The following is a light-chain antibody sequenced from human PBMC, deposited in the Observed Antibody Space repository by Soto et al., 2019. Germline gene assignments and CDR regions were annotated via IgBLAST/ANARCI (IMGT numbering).Light chain of an antibody. V-gene: IGLV1-51*01. J-gene: IGLJ3*02. CDR3: ATWDSSPTAGWV. CDR2: DNN. CDR1: SSNIGNNF. Sequence: QSMLTQPPSVSAAPGQKVTISCSGHSSNIGNNFVSWYQQFPKTAPKLVIYDNNKRPSGIPDRFSGSKSGTSATPHNTGLPTGGEAGYYCATWDSSPTAGWVFGGGTKVTVL.